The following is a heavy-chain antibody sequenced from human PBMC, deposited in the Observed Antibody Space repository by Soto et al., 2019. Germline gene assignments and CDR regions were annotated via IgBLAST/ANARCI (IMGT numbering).Heavy chain of an antibody. CDR1: GFTFSSYW. V-gene: IGHV3-7*01. CDR2: IKQDGSEK. Sequence: GGSLRLSCVASGFTFSSYWMSWVRQAPGKGLEWVANIKQDGSEKYYVDSVKGRFTISRDNAKNSLYLQMNSLGAEDTAVYYCARVGGSGSYSSYFDYWGQGTLVTVSS. J-gene: IGHJ4*02. CDR3: ARVGGSGSYSSYFDY. D-gene: IGHD3-10*01.